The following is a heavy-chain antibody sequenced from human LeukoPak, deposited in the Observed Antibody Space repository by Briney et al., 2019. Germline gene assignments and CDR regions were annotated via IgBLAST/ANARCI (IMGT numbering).Heavy chain of an antibody. D-gene: IGHD2-2*01. V-gene: IGHV3-11*04. Sequence: GGSLRLSCAASGFSFSDYYMSWIRQAPGKGLECLSYISSRGSAMYYADSVKGRFTLSRDNAKNSLYLQMNSLRAEDTAVYYCASTGRYCTSTSCSNYFHYWGQGTLVTVSS. CDR1: GFSFSDYY. CDR2: ISSRGSAM. J-gene: IGHJ4*02. CDR3: ASTGRYCTSTSCSNYFHY.